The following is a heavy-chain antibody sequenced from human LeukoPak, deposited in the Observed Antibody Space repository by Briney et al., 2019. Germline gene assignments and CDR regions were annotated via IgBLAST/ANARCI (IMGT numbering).Heavy chain of an antibody. D-gene: IGHD2-15*01. Sequence: PGGSLRLSCAASGFTFSSYAMSWVRQAPGKGLEWVSAISGSGGSTYYAESVKGRFTISRDNSKNMMYLQMNSLRAEDTAVYYCAKGGSRRVLDDIWGQGTMVTVSS. V-gene: IGHV3-23*01. CDR2: ISGSGGST. CDR1: GFTFSSYA. J-gene: IGHJ3*02. CDR3: AKGGSRRVLDDI.